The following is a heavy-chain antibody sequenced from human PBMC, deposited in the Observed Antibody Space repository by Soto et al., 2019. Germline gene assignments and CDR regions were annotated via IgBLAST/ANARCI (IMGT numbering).Heavy chain of an antibody. CDR1: GGSISSYY. V-gene: IGHV4-59*01. J-gene: IGHJ5*02. Sequence: QVQLQESGPGLVKPSETLSLTCTVSGGSISSYYWSWIRQPPGKGLEWIGYIYYSGSTNYNPSLMSRVTISVDTSKNQFSLKLSSVTAADTAVYYCARIRIAAAGTGWFDPWGQGTLVTVSS. CDR3: ARIRIAAAGTGWFDP. D-gene: IGHD6-13*01. CDR2: IYYSGST.